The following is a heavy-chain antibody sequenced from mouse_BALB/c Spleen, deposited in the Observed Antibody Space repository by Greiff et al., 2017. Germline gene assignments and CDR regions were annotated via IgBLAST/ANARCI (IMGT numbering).Heavy chain of an antibody. CDR2: ISYDGSN. CDR1: GFSITSGYY. J-gene: IGHJ4*01. D-gene: IGHD2-2*01. CDR3: EIWLRRGCYYAMDD. V-gene: IGHV3-6*02. Sequence: DVQLVESGPGLVKPSQSLSLTCSVTGFSITSGYYWCWLRPFPGNKLEWMGYISYDGSNNYNPSLKNQISITRDTSKNQFFLKFNSVTTEDTATYVCEIWLRRGCYYAMDDGGQGTSVTVSS.